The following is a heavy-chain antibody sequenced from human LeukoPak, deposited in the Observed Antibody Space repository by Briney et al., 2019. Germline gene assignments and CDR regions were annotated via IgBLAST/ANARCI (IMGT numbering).Heavy chain of an antibody. CDR3: AREVVRGYDFWRGYYKIDWFDP. J-gene: IGHJ5*02. D-gene: IGHD3-3*01. CDR2: ISAYNGNT. CDR1: GYTFTCYG. V-gene: IGHV1-18*01. Sequence: ASVKVSCKASGYTFTCYGISWVRQAPGQGLEWMGWISAYNGNTNYAQKLQGRVTMTTDTSRSTAYVELRSLRSDDTAVYYCAREVVRGYDFWRGYYKIDWFDPWGQGTLVTVSS.